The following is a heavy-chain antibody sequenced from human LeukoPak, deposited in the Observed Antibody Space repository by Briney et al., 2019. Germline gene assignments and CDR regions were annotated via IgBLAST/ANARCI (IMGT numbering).Heavy chain of an antibody. D-gene: IGHD2-15*01. CDR2: ISDSGGST. Sequence: GGSLRLSCAASGFTFSSYGMSWVRQAPGKGLEWVSAISDSGGSTYYADSVKGRFTVSRDKAKNSLYLQMNSLRVEDTAVYYCARGGYCSGGTCYTGDYWGQGTLVTVSS. CDR3: ARGGYCSGGTCYTGDY. CDR1: GFTFSSYG. V-gene: IGHV3-23*01. J-gene: IGHJ4*02.